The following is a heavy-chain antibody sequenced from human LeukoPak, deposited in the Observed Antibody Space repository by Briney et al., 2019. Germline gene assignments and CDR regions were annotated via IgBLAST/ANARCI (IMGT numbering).Heavy chain of an antibody. CDR3: ARGPRFDDSSGYCDY. D-gene: IGHD3-22*01. J-gene: IGHJ4*02. V-gene: IGHV1-46*01. CDR2: INPSGGST. CDR1: GYTFTSYY. Sequence: ASVKVSCKASGYTFTSYYMHWVRQAPGQGLEWMGIINPSGGSTSYAQKFQGRVTMTRDTSTSTVYMELSSLRSEDTAVYYCARGPRFDDSSGYCDYWGQGTLVTVSS.